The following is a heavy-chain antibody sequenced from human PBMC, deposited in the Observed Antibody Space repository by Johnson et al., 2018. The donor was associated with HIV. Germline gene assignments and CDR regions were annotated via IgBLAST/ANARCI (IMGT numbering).Heavy chain of an antibody. D-gene: IGHD4-23*01. CDR1: GFTVSTYY. CDR3: ARAWRAPPDYGGNPGAFDI. V-gene: IGHV3-64*01. Sequence: VQLVESGGGVVQPGRSLRLSCAASGFTVSTYYMTWVRQAPGKGLEYVSAISSTGGSTYYANSVKGRFTISRDNSKNTLYLQMGSLRAEDMAVYYCARAWRAPPDYGGNPGAFDIWGQGTMVTVSS. CDR2: ISSTGGST. J-gene: IGHJ3*02.